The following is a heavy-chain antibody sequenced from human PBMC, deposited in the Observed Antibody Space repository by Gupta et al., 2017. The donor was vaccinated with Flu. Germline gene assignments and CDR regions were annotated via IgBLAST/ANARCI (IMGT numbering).Heavy chain of an antibody. V-gene: IGHV3-11*05. Sequence: HVHLVESGGGLVEPGGSLRLSCAASGFTFSDYDMNWIRQAPGKGLACVSYISSGSSYTHYADSVKGRFTISRDNAKSSLSRQLNSLRAEDTAVYYCARTQKTTAVTHDGFDIWGQGTMVTVSS. CDR1: GFTFSDYD. CDR2: ISSGSSYT. D-gene: IGHD4-17*01. J-gene: IGHJ3*02. CDR3: ARTQKTTAVTHDGFDI.